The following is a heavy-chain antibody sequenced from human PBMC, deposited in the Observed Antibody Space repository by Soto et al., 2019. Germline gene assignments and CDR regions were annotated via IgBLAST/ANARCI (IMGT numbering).Heavy chain of an antibody. CDR1: GGFISSGGYS. Sequence: QLQLQESGSGLVKPSQTLSLTCAVSGGFISSGGYSWSWIRQPPGKGLEWIGYIYHSGSTYYNPSLKSRLTISVVRSKNQFSLKLSSVTAADTAVYYCARPYGDYHLDWYFDLWGRGTLVTVSS. V-gene: IGHV4-30-2*01. D-gene: IGHD4-17*01. CDR2: IYHSGST. J-gene: IGHJ2*01. CDR3: ARPYGDYHLDWYFDL.